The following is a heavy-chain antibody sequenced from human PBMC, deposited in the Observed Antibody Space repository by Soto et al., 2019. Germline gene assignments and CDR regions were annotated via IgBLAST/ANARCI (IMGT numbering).Heavy chain of an antibody. CDR1: GFTVSSNY. V-gene: IGHV3-23*01. CDR2: ISGGGYST. CDR3: AKARSGHYSFDY. J-gene: IGHJ4*02. Sequence: GGSLRLSCAASGFTVSSNYMSWVRQAPGKGLEWVSAISGGGYSTYYADSVKGRFTISRDNSKNTLDLQMNSLRAEDTAIYYCAKARSGHYSFDYWSQGTLVTVSS. D-gene: IGHD1-26*01.